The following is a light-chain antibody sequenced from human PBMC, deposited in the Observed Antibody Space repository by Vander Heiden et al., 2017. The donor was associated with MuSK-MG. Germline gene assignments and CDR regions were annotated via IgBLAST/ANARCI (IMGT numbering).Light chain of an antibody. V-gene: IGLV3-10*01. Sequence: SYELTQPPSVSVSPGQTARITCSGDALAKKYAYWYQQKSGQAPVLVIYEDTRRPSGIPERFSGSSSGTMATLTISGAQVEDESYYYCYSTDNSCLFGGGTKLTVV. CDR3: YSTDNSCL. CDR1: ALAKKY. CDR2: EDT. J-gene: IGLJ2*01.